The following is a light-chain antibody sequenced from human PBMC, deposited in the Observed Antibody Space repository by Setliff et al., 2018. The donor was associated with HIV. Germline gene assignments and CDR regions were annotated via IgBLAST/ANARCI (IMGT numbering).Light chain of an antibody. CDR2: EVS. CDR3: SSYTSTDTWV. J-gene: IGLJ3*02. Sequence: QFALAQTASVSGSPGQSITIACTGTTSDIAAFKYISWYQQHPGTAPKLIIYEVSNRPSGVSYRFSGSKSGNTASLTISGLQAEDEADYYCSSYTSTDTWVFGGGTKVTVL. CDR1: TSDIAAFKY. V-gene: IGLV2-14*03.